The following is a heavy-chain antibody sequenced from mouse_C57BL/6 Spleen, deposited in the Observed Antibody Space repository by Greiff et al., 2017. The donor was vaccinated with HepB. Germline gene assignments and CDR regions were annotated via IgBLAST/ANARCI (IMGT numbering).Heavy chain of an antibody. Sequence: QVQLKESGAELAKPGASVKLSCKASGYTFTSYWMHWVKQRPGQGLEWIGYINPSSGYTKYNQKFKDKATLTADKSSSTAYMQLSSLTYEDSAVYYCARGITTVVEGAWFAYWGQGTLVTVSA. J-gene: IGHJ3*01. CDR2: INPSSGYT. V-gene: IGHV1-7*01. CDR3: ARGITTVVEGAWFAY. D-gene: IGHD1-1*01. CDR1: GYTFTSYW.